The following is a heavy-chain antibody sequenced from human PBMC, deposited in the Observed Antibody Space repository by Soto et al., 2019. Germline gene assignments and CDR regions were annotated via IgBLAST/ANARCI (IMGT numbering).Heavy chain of an antibody. Sequence: EVQLVESGGGLVQPGGSLRLSCAASGFTVSTKYMSWVRQAPGKGLERVSVIYSGGSTVYADSVRGRFTISRDNSKNKVNLQMNSLRAEDTAVYYCARERWAADYWGQGTLVTVSS. CDR1: GFTVSTKY. V-gene: IGHV3-66*01. J-gene: IGHJ4*02. D-gene: IGHD3-16*01. CDR2: IYSGGST. CDR3: ARERWAADY.